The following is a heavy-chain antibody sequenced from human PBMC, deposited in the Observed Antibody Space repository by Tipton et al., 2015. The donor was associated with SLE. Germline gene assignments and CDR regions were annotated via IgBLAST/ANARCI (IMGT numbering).Heavy chain of an antibody. CDR3: AKDKGYCSGGSCFYDAFDI. D-gene: IGHD2-15*01. Sequence: RSLRLSCAASGFTFDDYAMHWVRQAPGKGLEWVSGISWNSGSIGYADSVKGRFTISRDNAKNSLYLQMNSLRAEDMALYYCAKDKGYCSGGSCFYDAFDIWGQGTMVTVSS. V-gene: IGHV3-9*03. CDR1: GFTFDDYA. J-gene: IGHJ3*02. CDR2: ISWNSGSI.